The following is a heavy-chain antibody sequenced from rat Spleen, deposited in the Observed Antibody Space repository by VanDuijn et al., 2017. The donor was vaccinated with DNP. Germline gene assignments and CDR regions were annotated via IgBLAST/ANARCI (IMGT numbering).Heavy chain of an antibody. D-gene: IGHD1-6*01. V-gene: IGHV5-25*01. CDR1: GFTFSNYS. CDR2: ISTSGNRI. J-gene: IGHJ2*01. Sequence: EVQLVESGGGLVQPGRSLQLSCAASGFTFSNYSMPWVRQPPEKGLEWVATISTSGNRIYYPDSVTGRFTISRDNARSSLYLQMNSLKSEDTASYYCARHVLYTTDYYGYFDYWGQGVMVTVSS. CDR3: ARHVLYTTDYYGYFDY.